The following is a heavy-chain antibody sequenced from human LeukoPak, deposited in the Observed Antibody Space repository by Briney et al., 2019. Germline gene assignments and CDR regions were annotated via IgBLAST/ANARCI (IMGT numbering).Heavy chain of an antibody. Sequence: GGSLRLSCAASGFTLSSYGIHWVRQAPGKGLEWVAFIRYDGSNKYYADSVKGRFTISRDNSKNTLYLQMNSLRAEDTAVYYCAKDGERYFDWLLSDYYYYGMDVWGQGTTVTVSS. D-gene: IGHD3-9*01. CDR1: GFTLSSYG. V-gene: IGHV3-30*02. J-gene: IGHJ6*02. CDR2: IRYDGSNK. CDR3: AKDGERYFDWLLSDYYYYGMDV.